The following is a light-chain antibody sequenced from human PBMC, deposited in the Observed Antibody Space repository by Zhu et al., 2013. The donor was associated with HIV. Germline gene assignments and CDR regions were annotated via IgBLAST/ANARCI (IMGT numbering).Light chain of an antibody. J-gene: IGKJ3*01. CDR1: QSVSSNF. V-gene: IGKV3-20*01. CDR3: QQYDNSPFT. CDR2: GVS. Sequence: TVMTQSPATLSVSPGERVTLSCRASQSVSSNFLAWYQQKPGQAPRLLIYGVSTRATGIPDRFSGSGSGTNFTLTISRLEPEDFAVYYCQQYDNSPFTFGPGTKVDIK.